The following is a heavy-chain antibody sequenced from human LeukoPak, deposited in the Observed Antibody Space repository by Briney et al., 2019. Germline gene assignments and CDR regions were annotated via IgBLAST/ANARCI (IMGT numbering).Heavy chain of an antibody. CDR2: IGAYDGNT. Sequence: GASVKVSCKASGYTFTSYGISWVRQAPGQGLDWMGWIGAYDGNTNYAQKLQGRVTMTTDTSTSTAYMELRSLRSDDTAVYYCARDAFAGAYYYDSSGYPKVDSWGQGTLVTVSS. CDR1: GYTFTSYG. CDR3: ARDAFAGAYYYDSSGYPKVDS. D-gene: IGHD3-22*01. V-gene: IGHV1-18*01. J-gene: IGHJ4*02.